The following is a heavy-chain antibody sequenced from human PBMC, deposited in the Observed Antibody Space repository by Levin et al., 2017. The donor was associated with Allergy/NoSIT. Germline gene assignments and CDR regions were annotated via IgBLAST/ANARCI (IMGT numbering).Heavy chain of an antibody. CDR3: ARGGVAAMARAFEY. J-gene: IGHJ4*02. Sequence: SETLSLTCAVYGGSFSGYYWSWIRQPPGKGLEWIGEINHSGSTNYNPSLKSRVTISVDTSKNQFSLKLSSVTAADTAVYYCARGGVAAMARAFEYWGQGTLVTVSS. D-gene: IGHD5-18*01. V-gene: IGHV4-34*01. CDR2: INHSGST. CDR1: GGSFSGYY.